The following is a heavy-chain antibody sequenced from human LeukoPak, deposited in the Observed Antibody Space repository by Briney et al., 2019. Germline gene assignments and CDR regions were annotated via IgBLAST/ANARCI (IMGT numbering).Heavy chain of an antibody. CDR2: IYASGST. CDR1: GGSIGSYY. V-gene: IGHV4-4*07. Sequence: SETLSLTCTVSGGSIGSYYWNWIRQPAGKELEWIGRIYASGSTNYNPSPKSRVTMSVDTSKNQFSLRLTYVTAADTAVYYCARGNADFHFDYWGQGTLVTVSS. D-gene: IGHD4-17*01. J-gene: IGHJ4*02. CDR3: ARGNADFHFDY.